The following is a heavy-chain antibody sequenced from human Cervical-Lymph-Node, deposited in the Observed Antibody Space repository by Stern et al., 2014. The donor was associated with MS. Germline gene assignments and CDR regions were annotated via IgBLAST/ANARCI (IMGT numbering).Heavy chain of an antibody. V-gene: IGHV1-69*01. CDR1: GGSFSTFD. CDR3: ARHQGGIAAN. J-gene: IGHJ4*02. CDR2: ITPLFGTA. Sequence: VQLVESGAEVKKPESSVKVSCKASGGSFSTFDISWVRQAPGQGLEWVGGITPLFGTANYAQNFQGRVTFTADESTSTFYMDLTSLRSEDTAVYYCARHQGGIAANWGQGTLVTVSS. D-gene: IGHD6-13*01.